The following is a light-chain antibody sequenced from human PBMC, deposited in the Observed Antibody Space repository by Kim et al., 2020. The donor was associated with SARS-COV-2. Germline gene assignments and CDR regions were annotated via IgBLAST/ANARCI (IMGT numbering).Light chain of an antibody. J-gene: IGKJ4*01. CDR3: QQYIDTPLT. CDR1: HSVGSNF. V-gene: IGKV3-20*01. CDR2: GAS. Sequence: ENVLTQSPGTLSLSPGERATLSCRASHSVGSNFLAWYQQKPGQAPRILIFGASSRVTGIPDRFSGSGSGTDFTLTISRLEPEDFAVYYCQQYIDTPLTFGGGTKVEI.